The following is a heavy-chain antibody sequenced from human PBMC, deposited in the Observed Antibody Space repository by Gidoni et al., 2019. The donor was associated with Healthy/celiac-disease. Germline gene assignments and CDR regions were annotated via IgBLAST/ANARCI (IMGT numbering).Heavy chain of an antibody. CDR3: AREESSGWYADFDY. J-gene: IGHJ4*02. CDR2: IKQYGSEK. CDR1: GFTCSSYW. Sequence: EVQLVESGGGLVQPGVSLRLSCAASGFTCSSYWMSWVRQAPGKGLEWVANIKQYGSEKYYVDSVKGRFTISRDNAKNSLYLQMNSLRAEDTAVYYCAREESSGWYADFDYWGQGTLVTVSS. D-gene: IGHD6-19*01. V-gene: IGHV3-7*01.